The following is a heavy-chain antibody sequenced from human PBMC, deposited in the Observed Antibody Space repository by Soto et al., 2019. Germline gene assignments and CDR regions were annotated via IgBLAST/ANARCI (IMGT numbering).Heavy chain of an antibody. CDR1: GFTFSNYV. CDR3: AKVHSSGSYYVAAFDI. Sequence: GGSLRLSCAASGFTFSNYVISWVRQAPGKGLEWVSAIRGSGGTTYYADSVKGRFTISRDNSKKSLYLQMNGLRAEDTAVYYCAKVHSSGSYYVAAFDIWGQGTMVTVSS. J-gene: IGHJ3*02. CDR2: IRGSGGTT. V-gene: IGHV3-23*01. D-gene: IGHD1-26*01.